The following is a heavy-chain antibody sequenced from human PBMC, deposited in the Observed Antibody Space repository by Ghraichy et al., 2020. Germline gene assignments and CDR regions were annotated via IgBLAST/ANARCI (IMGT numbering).Heavy chain of an antibody. J-gene: IGHJ1*01. CDR2: IKTKTERETT. Sequence: GGSLRLSCAASGFTFSNAWMSWVRQAPGKGLEWVARIKTKTERETTDFAAPVKGTFTISRDDSKNTLYLQMNSLKTEDTALYFCTTDRCADDGDCYQFQYLGRGTLVTVSS. CDR3: TTDRCADDGDCYQFQY. CDR1: GFTFSNAW. V-gene: IGHV3-15*05. D-gene: IGHD2-21*02.